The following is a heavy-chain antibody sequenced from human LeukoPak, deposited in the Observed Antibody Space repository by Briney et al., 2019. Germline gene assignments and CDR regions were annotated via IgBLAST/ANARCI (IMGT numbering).Heavy chain of an antibody. J-gene: IGHJ4*02. CDR1: GITFSNTW. V-gene: IGHV3-15*01. CDR3: TTDPDYDFWSGYSSGGGY. Sequence: PGGSLRLSCAASGITFSNTWMTWVRQAPGKGLEWVGRIKSKTDGGTTDYAAPVKGRFTISRDDSKNTLYLQMNSLKTEDTAVYYCTTDPDYDFWSGYSSGGGYWGQGTLVTVSS. CDR2: IKSKTDGGTT. D-gene: IGHD3-3*01.